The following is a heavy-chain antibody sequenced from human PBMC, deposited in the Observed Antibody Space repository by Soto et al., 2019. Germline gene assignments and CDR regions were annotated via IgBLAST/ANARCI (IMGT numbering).Heavy chain of an antibody. CDR1: GDTRTDFS. CDR2: LSVGNGDT. D-gene: IGHD2-15*01. J-gene: IGHJ6*02. Sequence: ASVKVSCKASGDTRTDFSMHWVRQAPGQRPEWMGWLSVGNGDTKYSQKFQGRVTIARDTSARTAYMELSNLRSEDTAVYYCATSEGDCGGGSCYNYFYYYGMDVWGQGTTVTVSS. CDR3: ATSEGDCGGGSCYNYFYYYGMDV. V-gene: IGHV1-3*01.